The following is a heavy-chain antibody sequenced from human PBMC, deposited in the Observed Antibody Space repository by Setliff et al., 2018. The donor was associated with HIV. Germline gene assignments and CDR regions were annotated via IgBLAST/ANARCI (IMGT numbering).Heavy chain of an antibody. D-gene: IGHD3-16*01. CDR2: ISWSSGNI. V-gene: IGHV3-9*01. CDR3: VKDYAHLYAFDI. CDR1: GFAFESYA. J-gene: IGHJ3*02. Sequence: SLTISCTASGFAFESYAMHWVRQAPGKGLEWVSGISWSSGNIVYADSVKGRFTISRDNAKNSLYLQMNSLRVEDTAFYYCVKDYAHLYAFDIWGQGTVVTVSS.